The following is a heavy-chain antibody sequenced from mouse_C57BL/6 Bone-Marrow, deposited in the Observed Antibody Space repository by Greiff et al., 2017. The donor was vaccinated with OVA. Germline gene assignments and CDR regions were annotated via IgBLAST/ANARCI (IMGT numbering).Heavy chain of an antibody. CDR3: ARGGYPLRVWFAY. Sequence: EVKLQQSGPGLVKPSQSLSLTCSVTGYSITSGYYWNWIRQFPGNKLEWMGYISYDGSNNYNPSLKNRISITRDTSKNQFFLKLNSVTTEDTATYYCARGGYPLRVWFAYWGQGTLVTVSA. J-gene: IGHJ3*01. CDR2: ISYDGSN. D-gene: IGHD3-1*01. CDR1: GYSITSGYY. V-gene: IGHV3-6*01.